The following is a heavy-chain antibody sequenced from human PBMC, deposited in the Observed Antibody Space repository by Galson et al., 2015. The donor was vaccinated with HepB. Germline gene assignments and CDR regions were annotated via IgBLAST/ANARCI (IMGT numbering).Heavy chain of an antibody. J-gene: IGHJ5*02. V-gene: IGHV1-8*01. CDR3: ARGLDIVVVVAATPGWFDP. D-gene: IGHD2-15*01. Sequence: SCKASGYTFTSYDINWVRQATGQGLEWMGWMNPNSGNTGYAQKFQGRVTMTRNTSISTAYMELSSLRSEDTAVYYCARGLDIVVVVAATPGWFDPWGQGTLVTVSS. CDR1: GYTFTSYD. CDR2: MNPNSGNT.